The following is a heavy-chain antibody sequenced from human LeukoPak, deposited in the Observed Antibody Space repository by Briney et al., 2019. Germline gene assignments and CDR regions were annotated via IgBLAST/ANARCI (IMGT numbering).Heavy chain of an antibody. Sequence: GASVKVSCKASGYTFTSYAMHWVRQAPGQRLEWMGWINAGNGNTKYSQEFQGRVTITRDTSASTAYMELSSLRSEDTAVYYCARGGGGVHDYGDYWGQGTLVTVSS. V-gene: IGHV1-3*01. CDR2: INAGNGNT. CDR3: ARGGGGVHDYGDY. CDR1: GYTFTSYA. J-gene: IGHJ4*02. D-gene: IGHD1-1*01.